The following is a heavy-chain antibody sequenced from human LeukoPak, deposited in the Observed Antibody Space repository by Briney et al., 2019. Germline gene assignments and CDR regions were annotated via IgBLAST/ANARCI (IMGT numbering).Heavy chain of an antibody. D-gene: IGHD3-3*01. CDR2: ISTDSTVI. CDR3: ARVIGAGADN. Sequence: GGSLRLSCAASGFTFSSYSMDWVRQAPGQGLEWISYISTDSTVIKYADSVKGRFTISRDNAKNSLFLQMNSLRVEDTAVYYCARVIGAGADNWGQGTLVTVSS. V-gene: IGHV3-21*05. CDR1: GFTFSSYS. J-gene: IGHJ4*02.